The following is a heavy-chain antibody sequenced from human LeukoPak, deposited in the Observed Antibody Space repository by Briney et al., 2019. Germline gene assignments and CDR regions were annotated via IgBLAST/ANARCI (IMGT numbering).Heavy chain of an antibody. CDR2: ISSSSSYI. D-gene: IGHD3-22*01. J-gene: IGHJ3*02. Sequence: GGSLRLSCAASGFTFSSYSMNWVRQAPGKGLEWVSSISSSSSYIYYADSVKVRFTISRDNAKNSLYLQMNSLRAEDTAVYYCAREYYYDSSGSYAFDIWGQGTMVTVSS. CDR3: AREYYYDSSGSYAFDI. CDR1: GFTFSSYS. V-gene: IGHV3-21*01.